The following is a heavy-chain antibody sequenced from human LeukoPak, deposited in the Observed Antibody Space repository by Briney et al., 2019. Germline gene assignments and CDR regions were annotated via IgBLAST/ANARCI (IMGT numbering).Heavy chain of an antibody. CDR3: ARERFGVYYYYYMDV. V-gene: IGHV4-4*08. J-gene: IGHJ6*03. Sequence: SETLSLTCTVSGGSISSYYWSWIRQPPGKGLEWIGRIYTSGSTNYNPSLKSRVTISVDTSKNQFSLKLSSVTAADTAVYYCARERFGVYYYYYMDVWGKGTTVTISS. CDR1: GGSISSYY. D-gene: IGHD3-10*01. CDR2: IYTSGST.